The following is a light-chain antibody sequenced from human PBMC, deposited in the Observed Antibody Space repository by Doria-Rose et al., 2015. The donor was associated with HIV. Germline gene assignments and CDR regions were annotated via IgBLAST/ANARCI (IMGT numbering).Light chain of an antibody. V-gene: IGKV3-20*01. CDR1: QSVSANY. CDR3: HQYASSRT. CDR2: GAS. Sequence: TQSPGTLSLSPGERATLSCRASQSVSANYLVWYQQRPSQSPRLLIYGASSRATDIPDRFSGSGSGTDFTLTISRLEPEDFAVYYCHQYASSRTFGQGTKVEIK. J-gene: IGKJ1*01.